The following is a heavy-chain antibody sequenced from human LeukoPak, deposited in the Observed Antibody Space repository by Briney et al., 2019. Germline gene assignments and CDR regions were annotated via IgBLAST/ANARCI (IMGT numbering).Heavy chain of an antibody. V-gene: IGHV3-13*01. J-gene: IGHJ4*02. CDR1: GFTLSSYD. D-gene: IGHD2-15*01. CDR3: ARAPLDCSGGSCSYYFDY. CDR2: IGTAGDT. Sequence: GGSLRLSCAASGFTLSSYDMHWVRQATGKGLEWVSAIGTAGDTYYPGSVKGRFTISRENAKNSLYLQMNSLRAGDTAVYYCARAPLDCSGGSCSYYFDYWGQGTLVTVSS.